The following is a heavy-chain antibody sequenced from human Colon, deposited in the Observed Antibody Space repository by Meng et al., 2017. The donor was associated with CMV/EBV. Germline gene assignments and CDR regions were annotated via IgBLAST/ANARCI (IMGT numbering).Heavy chain of an antibody. CDR1: GFTLSSSA. V-gene: IGHV3-23*01. Sequence: GESLKISCAASGFTLSSSAVTWVRRAPGKGLEWVSAISASGISTYYADSVKGQFTISRDNSNDTVDLQLNSLRAEDTAVYYCSLRKVVVPAPKKSWPYYYGMDVWGQGTTVTVSS. CDR2: ISASGIST. CDR3: SLRKVVVPAPKKSWPYYYGMDV. J-gene: IGHJ6*02. D-gene: IGHD2-2*01.